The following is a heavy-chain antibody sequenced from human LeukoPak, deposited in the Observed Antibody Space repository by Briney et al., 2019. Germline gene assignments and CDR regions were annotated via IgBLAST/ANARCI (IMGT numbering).Heavy chain of an antibody. CDR3: AHQNTPWIQLWAFDY. Sequence: PGGSLRLSCAASGFTFSSYAMSWVRQAPGKGLEWVSAISGSGGSTYYADSVKGRFTISRDNSKNTLYLQMNSLRAEDTAVYYCAHQNTPWIQLWAFDYWGQGTLVTVSS. D-gene: IGHD5-18*01. CDR2: ISGSGGST. J-gene: IGHJ4*02. V-gene: IGHV3-23*01. CDR1: GFTFSSYA.